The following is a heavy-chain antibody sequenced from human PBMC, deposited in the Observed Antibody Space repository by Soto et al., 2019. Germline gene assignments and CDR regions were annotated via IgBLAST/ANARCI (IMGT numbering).Heavy chain of an antibody. CDR2: ISGCGGST. Sequence: EVQLLESGGGLVQPGGSLRLSCAASGLTFSSYAMSWVRQAPGKGLEWVSVISGCGGSTYYADSLKGRFPIYRDNSKNTPYLQMNSLRAEDTAVYYCAKRSSGNWFDPWGQGTLVTVSS. CDR1: GLTFSSYA. V-gene: IGHV3-23*01. D-gene: IGHD3-10*01. CDR3: AKRSSGNWFDP. J-gene: IGHJ5*02.